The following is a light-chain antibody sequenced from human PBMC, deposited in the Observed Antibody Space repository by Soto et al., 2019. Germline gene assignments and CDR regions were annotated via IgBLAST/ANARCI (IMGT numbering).Light chain of an antibody. CDR3: QQYGVSPRT. J-gene: IGKJ1*01. V-gene: IGKV3-20*01. CDR1: QTVLRTY. CDR2: DIS. Sequence: ETVLTQSPGTLSLSPGERATLSCRASQTVLRTYLAWFQQKPGQAPRLLIYDISTRATGIPDRFSGSGSGTDFTLTINRLEPEDFAVYYCQQYGVSPRTFGQGTKVEIK.